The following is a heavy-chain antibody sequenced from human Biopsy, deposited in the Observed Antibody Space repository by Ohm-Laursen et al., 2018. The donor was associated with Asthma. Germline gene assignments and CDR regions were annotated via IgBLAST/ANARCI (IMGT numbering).Heavy chain of an antibody. V-gene: IGHV3-33*06. D-gene: IGHD5/OR15-5a*01. J-gene: IGHJ3*01. CDR1: GFTFSSYG. Sequence: SLRLSCSASGFTFSSYGMHWVRQAPGKGLEWVAVIWYDGSNKYYADSVKGRFTISRDNSKDTVYLQMNSLRAEDTAVYFCAKGEGPRPVVDVLDVWGRGTKVTVTS. CDR2: IWYDGSNK. CDR3: AKGEGPRPVVDVLDV.